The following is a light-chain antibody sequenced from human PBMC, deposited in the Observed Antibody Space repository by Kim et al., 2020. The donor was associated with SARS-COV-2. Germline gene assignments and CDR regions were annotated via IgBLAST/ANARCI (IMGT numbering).Light chain of an antibody. CDR3: NSRDSSGNHLGV. Sequence: TRRITCXGDSLRSYXANWYQQKXGXAPVLVIYGKNNRPSGIPDRFSGSSSGNTASLTITGAQAEDEADYYCNSRDSSGNHLGVFGGGTQLTVL. CDR2: GKN. CDR1: SLRSYX. J-gene: IGLJ2*01. V-gene: IGLV3-19*01.